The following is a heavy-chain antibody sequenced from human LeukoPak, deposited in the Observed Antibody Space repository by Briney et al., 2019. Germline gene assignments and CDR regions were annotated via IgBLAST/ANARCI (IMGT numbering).Heavy chain of an antibody. CDR1: GFTFGDYA. J-gene: IGHJ4*02. Sequence: GGSLRLSCTASGFTFGDYAMSWVRQAPGKRLEWVGFIRSKAYGGTTEYAASVKGRFTISRDDSKSIAYLQMNSLKTEDTAVYYCTREGRGSDAFDYWGQGTLVTVSS. CDR3: TREGRGSDAFDY. CDR2: IRSKAYGGTT. D-gene: IGHD3-16*01. V-gene: IGHV3-49*04.